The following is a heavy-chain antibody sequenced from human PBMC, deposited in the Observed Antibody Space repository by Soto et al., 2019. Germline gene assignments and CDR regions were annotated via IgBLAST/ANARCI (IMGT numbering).Heavy chain of an antibody. CDR3: AKVGFIVVVVAAHNWFDP. D-gene: IGHD2-15*01. Sequence: EVQLLESGGGLVQPGGSLRLSCAASGFTFSSYAMSWVRQAPGKGLEWVSAISGSGGSTYYADSVKGRFTISRDNSKNTLYLQVNSLRADDTAVYYCAKVGFIVVVVAAHNWFDPWGQGTLVTVSS. CDR1: GFTFSSYA. V-gene: IGHV3-23*01. CDR2: ISGSGGST. J-gene: IGHJ5*02.